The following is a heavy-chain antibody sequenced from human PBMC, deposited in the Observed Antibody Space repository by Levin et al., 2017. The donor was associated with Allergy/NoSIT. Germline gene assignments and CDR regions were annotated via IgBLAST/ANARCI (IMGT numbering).Heavy chain of an antibody. D-gene: IGHD1-1*01. V-gene: IGHV3-23*01. CDR2: ISGSGGST. CDR3: AKDFARYNWNDPTFDY. J-gene: IGHJ4*02. Sequence: PGGSLRLSCAASGFTFSSYAMSWVRQAPGKGLEWVSAISGSGGSTYYADSVKGRFTISRDNSKNTLYLQMNSLRAEDTAVYYCAKDFARYNWNDPTFDYWGQGTLVTVSS. CDR1: GFTFSSYA.